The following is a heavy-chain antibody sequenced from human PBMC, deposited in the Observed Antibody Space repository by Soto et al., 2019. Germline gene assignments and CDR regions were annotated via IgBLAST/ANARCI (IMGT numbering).Heavy chain of an antibody. CDR2: IYYSGST. Sequence: QVQLQESGPGLVKPSETLSLTCTVSGGSVSSGSYYWSWIRQPPGKGLEWIGYIYYSGSTNYNPSRKSRVTISADTSQNQFSLKLSSVPAADTAVYYCARGCKFWVIGGIWFDPWGQGTLVTVSS. D-gene: IGHD1-26*01. V-gene: IGHV4-61*01. CDR3: ARGCKFWVIGGIWFDP. CDR1: GGSVSSGSYY. J-gene: IGHJ5*02.